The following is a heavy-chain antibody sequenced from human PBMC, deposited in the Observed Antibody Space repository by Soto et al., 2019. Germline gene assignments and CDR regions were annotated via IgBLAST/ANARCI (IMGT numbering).Heavy chain of an antibody. CDR3: ARDRDINPKWLRGESI. D-gene: IGHD5-12*01. J-gene: IGHJ3*02. V-gene: IGHV1-69*01. CDR1: GGTFSSYA. Sequence: QVQLVQSGAEVKKPGSSVKVSCKASGGTFSSYAISWVRQAPGQGLEWMGGIIPIFGTANYAQKFQGRVTITADESTSTAYMELSSLRSEDTAVYYCARDRDINPKWLRGESIWGQGTMVTVSS. CDR2: IIPIFGTA.